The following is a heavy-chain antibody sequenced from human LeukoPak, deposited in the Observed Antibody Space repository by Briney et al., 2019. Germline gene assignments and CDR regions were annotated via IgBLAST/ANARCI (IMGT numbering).Heavy chain of an antibody. CDR3: ARPGYYYDSSGYSTPFDY. Sequence: PSETLSLTCTVSGGSISSSSYYWGWIRQPPGKGLEWIGSIYYSGSTYYNPSLKSRVTISVDTSKNQFSLKLSSVTAADTAVYYCARPGYYYDSSGYSTPFDYWGQGTLVTVSS. V-gene: IGHV4-39*01. CDR2: IYYSGST. D-gene: IGHD3-22*01. CDR1: GGSISSSSYY. J-gene: IGHJ4*02.